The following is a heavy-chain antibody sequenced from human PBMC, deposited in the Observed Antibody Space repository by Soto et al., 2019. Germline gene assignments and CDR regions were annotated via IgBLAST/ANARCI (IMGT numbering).Heavy chain of an antibody. Sequence: ASVKVSCKASGYTFTSYGISWVRQAPGQGLEWMGWISAYNGNTNYAQKLQGRVTMTTDTSTSTAYMELRSLRSDDTAVYYCARLASSYGRWLLANWGQGTLVNVSS. J-gene: IGHJ4*02. V-gene: IGHV1-18*01. CDR2: ISAYNGNT. D-gene: IGHD6-6*01. CDR1: GYTFTSYG. CDR3: ARLASSYGRWLLAN.